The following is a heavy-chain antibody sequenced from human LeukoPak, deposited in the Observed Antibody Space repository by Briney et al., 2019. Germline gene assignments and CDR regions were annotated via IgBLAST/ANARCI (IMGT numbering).Heavy chain of an antibody. D-gene: IGHD6-13*01. CDR3: ASSSSGAYFDY. J-gene: IGHJ4*02. V-gene: IGHV4-59*01. CDR1: GDSISNYY. Sequence: SETLSLTCTVSGDSISNYYWSWMRQPPGKGLQWIGYMYYSGSAYYNPSLKSRATISVDTSKNQFSLNLSSVSAADAAVYYCASSSSGAYFDYWGQGTLVTVSS. CDR2: MYYSGSA.